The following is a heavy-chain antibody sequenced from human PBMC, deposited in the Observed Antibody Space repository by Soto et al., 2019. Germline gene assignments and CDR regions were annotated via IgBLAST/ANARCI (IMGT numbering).Heavy chain of an antibody. Sequence: GGSLRLSCAASGFTFSSYAMSWVRQAPGKGLEWVSAISGSGGSTYYADSVKGRFTISRDNSKNTLYLQMNSLRAEDTAVYYCAKVRLVRGVITTFDYWGQGTLVTVSS. CDR2: ISGSGGST. D-gene: IGHD3-10*01. J-gene: IGHJ4*02. CDR1: GFTFSSYA. V-gene: IGHV3-23*01. CDR3: AKVRLVRGVITTFDY.